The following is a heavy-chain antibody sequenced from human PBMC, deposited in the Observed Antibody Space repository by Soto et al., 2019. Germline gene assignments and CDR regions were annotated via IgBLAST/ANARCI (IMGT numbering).Heavy chain of an antibody. D-gene: IGHD3-9*01. CDR1: GYSLTNYW. CDR2: INPADSDT. Sequence: ESLKISCKGSGYSLTNYWIGWVRQMPGKGLEWMGIINPADSDTRYSPSFQGQVPVSVDKSISTAYLQRGSLKASDTAMYYCVRPDSTGYYSHWGQGTPVTVSS. J-gene: IGHJ4*02. V-gene: IGHV5-51*01. CDR3: VRPDSTGYYSH.